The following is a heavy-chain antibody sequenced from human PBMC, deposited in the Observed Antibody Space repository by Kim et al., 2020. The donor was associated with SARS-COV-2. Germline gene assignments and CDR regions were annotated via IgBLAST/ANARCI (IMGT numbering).Heavy chain of an antibody. CDR1: GYTFTSYG. Sequence: ASVKVSCKASGYTFTSYGISWVRQAPGQGLEWMGWISAYNGNTNYAQKLQGRVTMTTDTSTSTAYMELRSLRSDDTAVYYCARDPIQSHNYDFWSGYYTGYYYGMDVWGQGTTVTVSS. V-gene: IGHV1-18*01. J-gene: IGHJ6*02. D-gene: IGHD3-3*01. CDR2: ISAYNGNT. CDR3: ARDPIQSHNYDFWSGYYTGYYYGMDV.